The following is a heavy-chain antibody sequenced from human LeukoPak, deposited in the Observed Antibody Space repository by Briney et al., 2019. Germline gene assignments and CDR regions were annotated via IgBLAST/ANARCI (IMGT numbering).Heavy chain of an antibody. D-gene: IGHD3-22*01. CDR2: IYYSGST. Sequence: SETLSLTCTVSGGSISSYYWSWIRQPPGKGLEWIGYIYYSGSTNYNPSLKSRVTISVDTSKNQFSLKLSSVTAADTAVYYCARDFAGGYYYEVNAFDIWGQGTMVTVSS. CDR1: GGSISSYY. CDR3: ARDFAGGYYYEVNAFDI. J-gene: IGHJ3*02. V-gene: IGHV4-59*01.